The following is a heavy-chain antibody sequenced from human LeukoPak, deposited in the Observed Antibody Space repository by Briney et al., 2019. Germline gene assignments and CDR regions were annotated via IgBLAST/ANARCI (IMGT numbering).Heavy chain of an antibody. V-gene: IGHV1-3*01. D-gene: IGHD1-26*01. CDR3: ARASGSYLHDAFDI. J-gene: IGHJ3*02. Sequence: ASVKVSCKASGYTFTSYAMHWVRQAPGQRLEWMGWINAGNGNTKYSQKFQGRVTITRDTSASTAYMELSSLRSEDTAVYYCARASGSYLHDAFDIWGQGTMVTVSS. CDR1: GYTFTSYA. CDR2: INAGNGNT.